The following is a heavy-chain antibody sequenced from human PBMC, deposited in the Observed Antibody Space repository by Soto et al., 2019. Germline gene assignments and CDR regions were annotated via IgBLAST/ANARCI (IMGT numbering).Heavy chain of an antibody. V-gene: IGHV3-21*01. D-gene: IGHD3-3*01. CDR2: ISSSSSYI. CDR1: GFTFSSYS. J-gene: IGHJ6*02. CDR3: AKDPLGVAVTYYYGMTV. Sequence: PGGSLRLSCAASGFTFSSYSMNWVRQAPGKGLEWVSSISSSSSYIYYADSVKGRFTISSDNAKNSLYLQMNSLRADDTAGCCWAKDPLGVAVTYYYGMTVGGQGLTVPVPS.